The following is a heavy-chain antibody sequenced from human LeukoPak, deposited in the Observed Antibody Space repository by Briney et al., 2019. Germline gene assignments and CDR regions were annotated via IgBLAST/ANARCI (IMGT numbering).Heavy chain of an antibody. CDR1: GFTFSSYG. V-gene: IGHV3-23*01. D-gene: IGHD2-21*01. J-gene: IGHJ4*02. CDR3: AKAPVTSCRGAYCYPFDS. CDR2: TSSSDAGT. Sequence: GGSLRLSCAASGFTFSSYGMSWVRQAPGKGLEWVSATSSSDAGTYHADSVRGRFTISRDNSKNTLYLQMNSLRAEDAAVYFCAKAPVTSCRGAYCYPFDSWGQGTLVTVSS.